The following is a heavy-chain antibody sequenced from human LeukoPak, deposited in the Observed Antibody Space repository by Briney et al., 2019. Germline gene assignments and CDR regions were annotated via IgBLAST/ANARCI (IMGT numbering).Heavy chain of an antibody. CDR1: GGSISSYY. V-gene: IGHV4-4*07. D-gene: IGHD4-23*01. CDR3: ARAINYGDNGADIFDI. J-gene: IGHJ3*02. CDR2: IYTSGST. Sequence: SETLSLTCTVSGGSISSYYWSWIRQPAGKGLEWIGRIYTSGSTNYNPSLKSRVTMSVDTSKNQFSLKLSSVTAADTAVYYCARAINYGDNGADIFDIWGQGTMVTVSS.